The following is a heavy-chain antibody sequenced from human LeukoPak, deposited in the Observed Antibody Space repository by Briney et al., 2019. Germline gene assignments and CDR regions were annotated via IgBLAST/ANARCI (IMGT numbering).Heavy chain of an antibody. V-gene: IGHV1-18*01. Sequence: ASVKVSYKASGYTFTSYGISWVRQAPGQGLEWMGWISAYNGNTNYAQKLQGRVTMTTDTSTSTAYMELRSLRSDDTAVYYCARVDYYDSSGYLYYFDYWGQGTLVTVSS. CDR1: GYTFTSYG. J-gene: IGHJ4*02. D-gene: IGHD3-22*01. CDR2: ISAYNGNT. CDR3: ARVDYYDSSGYLYYFDY.